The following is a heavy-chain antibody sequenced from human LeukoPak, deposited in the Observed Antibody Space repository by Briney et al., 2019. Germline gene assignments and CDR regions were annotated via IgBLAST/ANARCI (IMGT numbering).Heavy chain of an antibody. Sequence: ASVKVSFKASGHTFTSYYMHWVRQAPGQGLEWMGIINPSGGSTSYAQKFQGRVTMTRDTSTSTVYMELSSLRSEDTAVYYCARDRSSTSCYADNWGQGTLVTVSS. CDR2: INPSGGST. CDR3: ARDRSSTSCYADN. J-gene: IGHJ4*02. D-gene: IGHD2-2*01. V-gene: IGHV1-46*01. CDR1: GHTFTSYY.